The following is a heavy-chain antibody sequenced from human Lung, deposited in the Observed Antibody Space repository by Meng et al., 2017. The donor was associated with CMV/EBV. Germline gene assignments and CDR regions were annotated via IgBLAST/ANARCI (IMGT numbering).Heavy chain of an antibody. CDR3: ARGSVVGAMGCDY. CDR2: IIPMFGTA. D-gene: IGHD2-21*01. V-gene: IGHV1-69*13. CDR1: GDSFSSYT. J-gene: IGHJ4*02. Sequence: SVKVSCKASGDSFSSYTFSWVRQAPGQGLEWMGEIIPMFGTANSAQKFQGRVTITADESTTTAYMELSSLRSDNTALYFCARGSVVGAMGCDYWGQGTLVTVPS.